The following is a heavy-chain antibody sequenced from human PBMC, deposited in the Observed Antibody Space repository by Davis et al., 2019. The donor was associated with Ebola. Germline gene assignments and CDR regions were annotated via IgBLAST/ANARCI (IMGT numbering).Heavy chain of an antibody. V-gene: IGHV1-24*01. CDR3: AAGGSRGGFDV. J-gene: IGHJ3*01. D-gene: IGHD1-26*01. Sequence: ASVKVSCKVSGYILTELSIHWVRQSPGQGLEWMGNFDPQNNDIIYAHKFEDRVTMTEDTSTHTAYMELRSLRSDDSAVYYCAAGGSRGGFDVWGQGTMVTVS. CDR2: FDPQNNDI. CDR1: GYILTELS.